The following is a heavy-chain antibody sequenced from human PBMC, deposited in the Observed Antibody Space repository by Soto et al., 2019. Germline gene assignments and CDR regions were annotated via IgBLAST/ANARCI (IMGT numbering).Heavy chain of an antibody. V-gene: IGHV3-72*01. D-gene: IGHD5-12*01. Sequence: EVQLAESGGGLVQPGGSLRLSCAASGFTFSDHNMDWVHQAPGKGLEWVGRSRDKVHSHTTEYAASVKGRFTISRGDSENSLYLQMNSLKTEDTAVYYCARGVVSTGYFDYWGQGTLVTVSS. CDR3: ARGVVSTGYFDY. J-gene: IGHJ4*02. CDR1: GFTFSDHN. CDR2: SRDKVHSHTT.